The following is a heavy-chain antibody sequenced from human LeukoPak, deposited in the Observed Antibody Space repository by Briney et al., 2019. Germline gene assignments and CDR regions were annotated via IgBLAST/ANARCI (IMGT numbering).Heavy chain of an antibody. J-gene: IGHJ5*02. CDR3: ARGSSGYLFPSWFDP. D-gene: IGHD3-3*01. V-gene: IGHV4-31*03. Sequence: PSQTLSLTCTVSGGSISSGGYYWSWIRQHPGKGLEWIGYIYYSGSTYYNPSLKSRVTISVDTSKNQFSLKLSSVTAADTAVYYCARGSSGYLFPSWFDPWGQGTLVTVSS. CDR2: IYYSGST. CDR1: GGSISSGGYY.